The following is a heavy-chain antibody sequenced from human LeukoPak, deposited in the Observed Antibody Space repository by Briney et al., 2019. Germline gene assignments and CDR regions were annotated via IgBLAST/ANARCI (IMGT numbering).Heavy chain of an antibody. V-gene: IGHV1-2*02. J-gene: IGHJ5*02. CDR2: INPNSGGT. Sequence: ASVKVSCKASGYTFTDYYMYWVRQAPGQGLEWMGWINPNSGGTDYAQKFQGRVTMTRDTSISTAYMELSSLRSDDTAVYYCARDGKAVLIKLDLWGQGTLVTVSS. D-gene: IGHD3-16*01. CDR3: ARDGKAVLIKLDL. CDR1: GYTFTDYY.